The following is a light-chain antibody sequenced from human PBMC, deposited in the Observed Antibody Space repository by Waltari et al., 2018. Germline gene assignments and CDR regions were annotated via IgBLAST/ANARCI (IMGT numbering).Light chain of an antibody. CDR3: QQYGSSVLYT. V-gene: IGKV3-20*01. CDR2: GAS. CDR1: QSLTKRY. Sequence: VLTQSPGTLSLSPGERATLSCRASQSLTKRYLAWYQQKPGQAPRLLIYGASSRAAGSPDRCSGSGSGTDFTLTISRLEPEDFAVYYCQQYGSSVLYTFGQGTKLEIK. J-gene: IGKJ2*01.